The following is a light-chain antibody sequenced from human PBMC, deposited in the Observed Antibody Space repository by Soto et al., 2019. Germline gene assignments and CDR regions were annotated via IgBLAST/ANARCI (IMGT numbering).Light chain of an antibody. J-gene: IGKJ3*01. CDR3: QQYYSVPFT. CDR2: CSS. CDR1: QSVFDSSNNKNY. V-gene: IGKV4-1*01. Sequence: DIVMTQFPDSLAVSLGERATINCKSSQSVFDSSNNKNYIIWYQQKPGQPPNLLISCSSARASGVPDRFNGGGSGTDFTLTLNGLQAEDVAIYYCQQYYSVPFTFGPGTKV.